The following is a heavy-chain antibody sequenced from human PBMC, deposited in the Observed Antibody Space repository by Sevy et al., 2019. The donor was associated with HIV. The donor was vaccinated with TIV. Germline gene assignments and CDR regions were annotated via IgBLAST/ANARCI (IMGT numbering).Heavy chain of an antibody. CDR1: GFTFSSYA. CDR2: ISSSGRST. D-gene: IGHD2-15*01. J-gene: IGHJ6*02. Sequence: GGSLRLSCAASGFTFSSYAMNWVRQAPGKGLEWVSSISSSGRSTYYADSVEGRFTISRDNSENTLYLQMNSLRADDTAVYYCAKGYCSGGSCRRDYYYYGMDVWGQGTTVTVSS. CDR3: AKGYCSGGSCRRDYYYYGMDV. V-gene: IGHV3-23*01.